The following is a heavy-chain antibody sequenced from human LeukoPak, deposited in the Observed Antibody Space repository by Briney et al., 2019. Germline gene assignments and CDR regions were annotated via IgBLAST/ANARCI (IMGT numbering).Heavy chain of an antibody. V-gene: IGHV3-49*04. CDR3: TSGIVVVVAARRVWFDP. D-gene: IGHD2-15*01. CDR2: IRSKAYGGTT. Sequence: GGSLRLSCTASGFTFGDYAMSWVRQAPGKGLEWVGFIRSKAYGGTTEYAASVKGRFTISRDDSKSIAYLQMNSLKTEDTAVYYCTSGIVVVVAARRVWFDPWGQGTLVTVFS. J-gene: IGHJ5*02. CDR1: GFTFGDYA.